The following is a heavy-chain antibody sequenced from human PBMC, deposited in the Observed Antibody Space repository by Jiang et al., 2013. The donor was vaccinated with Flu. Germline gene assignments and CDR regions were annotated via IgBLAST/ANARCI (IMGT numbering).Heavy chain of an antibody. J-gene: IGHJ6*03. CDR2: SIPVGEP. D-gene: IGHD3-3*01. V-gene: IGHV4-4*09. CDR3: ARGLSGYYDVDLHYYYYMDV. Sequence: GLVKPSETLSLTCTVSGDSVVVIITGAGSGSPQGRDWSGLGTSIPVGEPPTTPPSKSRVTISADTSNNQFSLKLSSVTAADTAVYYCARGLSGYYDVDLHYYYYMDVWGKGTTVTVSS. CDR1: GDSVVVIIT.